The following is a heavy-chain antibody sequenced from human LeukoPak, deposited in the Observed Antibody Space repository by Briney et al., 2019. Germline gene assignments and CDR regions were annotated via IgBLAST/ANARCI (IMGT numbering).Heavy chain of an antibody. J-gene: IGHJ4*02. V-gene: IGHV3-23*01. CDR2: ISGSGGST. D-gene: IGHD6-19*01. CDR3: AKDRSRYSGWYFVGFCFAPDY. CDR1: GFTFSSYA. Sequence: PGGSLRLSCAASGFTFSSYAMSWVRQAPGKGLEWASAISGSGGSTYYADSVKGRFTISRDNSKNTLYLQMNSLRAEDTAVYYCAKDRSRYSGWYFVGFCFAPDYWGQGTLVTVSS.